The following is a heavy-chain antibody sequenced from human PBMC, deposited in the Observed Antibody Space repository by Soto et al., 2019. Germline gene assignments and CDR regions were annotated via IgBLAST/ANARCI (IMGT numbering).Heavy chain of an antibody. CDR3: AHTFPPAFDI. CDR1: GFSLTTSKVG. V-gene: IGHV2-5*02. CDR2: IYWDDDK. Sequence: QITLKESGPTLVKPTQTLTLTCTFSGFSLTTSKVGVGWIRQPPGKALEWLALIYWDDDKRYSPSLNNRLTITKDTCKSQVVLTMTNMDPVDTATYYCAHTFPPAFDIWGQGTMVTVSS. J-gene: IGHJ3*02.